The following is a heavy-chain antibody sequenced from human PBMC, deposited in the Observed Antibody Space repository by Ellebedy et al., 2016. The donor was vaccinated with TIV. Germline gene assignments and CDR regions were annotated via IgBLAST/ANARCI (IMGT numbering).Heavy chain of an antibody. J-gene: IGHJ4*02. V-gene: IGHV1-18*01. CDR1: GYTLMSYG. CDR3: ARVATGTTDLDY. D-gene: IGHD1-1*01. CDR2: ISAYNGNT. Sequence: AASVKVSCKASGYTLMSYGICWVRQAPGQGLEWMGWISAYNGNTNYAQKLQGRVTMTTDTSTSTAYMELRSLRSDDTAVYYCARVATGTTDLDYWGQGTLVTVSS.